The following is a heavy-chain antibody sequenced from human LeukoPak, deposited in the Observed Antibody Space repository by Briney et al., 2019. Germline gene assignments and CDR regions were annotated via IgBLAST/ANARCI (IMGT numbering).Heavy chain of an antibody. CDR2: IYTSGST. V-gene: IGHV4-4*09. Sequence: SETLSLTCTVSGGSISSYYWSWIRQPPGKGLGWIGYIYTSGSTNYNPSLKSRVTISVDTSKNQFSLKLSSVTAADTAVYYCARADSHREWLGYYYYGMDVWGQGTTVTLSS. CDR3: ARADSHREWLGYYYYGMDV. J-gene: IGHJ6*02. CDR1: GGSISSYY. D-gene: IGHD6-19*01.